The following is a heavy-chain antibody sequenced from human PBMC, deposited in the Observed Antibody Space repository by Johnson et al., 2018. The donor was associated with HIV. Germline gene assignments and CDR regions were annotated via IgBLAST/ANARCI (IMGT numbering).Heavy chain of an antibody. J-gene: IGHJ3*02. Sequence: VQLVESGGGLVQPGRSLRLSCAASGFTFDDYAMHWVRQAPGKGLEWVSGISWNSGSIGYADSVKGRFTISRDNAKNSLYLQMNSLKTEDTAVYYCTTERGYAFDIWGQGTMVTVSS. CDR2: ISWNSGSI. CDR1: GFTFDDYA. CDR3: TTERGYAFDI. V-gene: IGHV3-9*01. D-gene: IGHD1-14*01.